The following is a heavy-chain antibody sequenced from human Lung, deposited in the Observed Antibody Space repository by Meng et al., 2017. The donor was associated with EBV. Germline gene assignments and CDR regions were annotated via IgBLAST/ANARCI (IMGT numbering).Heavy chain of an antibody. CDR2: LYYSGST. V-gene: IGHV4-39*01. J-gene: IGHJ4*02. CDR1: GCSITSTRHD. CDR3: ARHDGGYGDYFDH. D-gene: IGHD5-12*01. Sequence: SGLGLVKPLQPLSVPSHGSGCSITSTRHDWGWHPQPPGKGLEWSGSLYYSGSTYYNPSLRSRVIMSLDTSKNQFSLKLSSVTATDTAVYYCARHDGGYGDYFDHWGQGTLVTVSS.